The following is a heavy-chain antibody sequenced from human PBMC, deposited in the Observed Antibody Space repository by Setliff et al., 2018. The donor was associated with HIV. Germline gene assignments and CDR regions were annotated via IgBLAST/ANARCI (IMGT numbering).Heavy chain of an antibody. J-gene: IGHJ3*02. Sequence: GGSLRLSCAASGIIFTKCGLSWVRQAPGKGLEWVANIKQDGSEKYYVDSVRGRFTISRDNAKNSLYLQMNSLRAEDTAVYYCARDTGLGGDYADAFDIWGQGTMVTVSS. CDR3: ARDTGLGGDYADAFDI. D-gene: IGHD4-17*01. CDR1: GIIFTKCG. CDR2: IKQDGSEK. V-gene: IGHV3-7*01.